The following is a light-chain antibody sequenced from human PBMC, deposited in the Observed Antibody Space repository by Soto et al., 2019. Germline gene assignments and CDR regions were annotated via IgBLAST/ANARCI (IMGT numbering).Light chain of an antibody. CDR3: SAYRRGSTVV. CDR2: EVT. Sequence: QSVLTQPASVSGSPGQSVTISCSGTISDVGGYNYVSWYHQFSGKAPTLIIYEVTNRPSDISNRFSGSKCGETASLTSSGLRADDDADYYCSAYRRGSTVVFGGGTKVTVL. CDR1: ISDVGGYNY. J-gene: IGLJ2*01. V-gene: IGLV2-14*01.